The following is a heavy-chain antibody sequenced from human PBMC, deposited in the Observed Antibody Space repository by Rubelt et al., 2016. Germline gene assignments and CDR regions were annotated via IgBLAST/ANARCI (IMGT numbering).Heavy chain of an antibody. CDR1: GFTFSSYS. D-gene: IGHD2-15*01. Sequence: GGSLRLSCAASGFTFSSYSMNWVRQAPGKGLEWVSYISSSSSYIHYADSVKGRFTISGDNAKNSLYLQMNSLRAEDTAVYYCARDADRYCSGGSCYSYGMDVWGQGTTVTVSS. CDR3: ARDADRYCSGGSCYSYGMDV. CDR2: ISSSSSYI. J-gene: IGHJ6*02. V-gene: IGHV3-21*05.